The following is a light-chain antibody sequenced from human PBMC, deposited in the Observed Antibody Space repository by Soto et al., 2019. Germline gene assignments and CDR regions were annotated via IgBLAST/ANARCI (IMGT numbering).Light chain of an antibody. Sequence: QSALTQPASVSGSPGQSITISCTGTSSDVGSYNLVSWYQQHPGKAPKFMIYEVSNRPSGVSNRFSGSKSGNTASLTISGLQAEDEADYYCSSYTSSSTLVFGGGTKLTVL. V-gene: IGLV2-14*02. CDR2: EVS. CDR1: SSDVGSYNL. CDR3: SSYTSSSTLV. J-gene: IGLJ3*02.